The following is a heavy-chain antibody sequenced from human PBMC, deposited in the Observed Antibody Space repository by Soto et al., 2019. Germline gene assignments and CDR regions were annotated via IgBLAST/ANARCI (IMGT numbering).Heavy chain of an antibody. J-gene: IGHJ4*02. CDR3: AKDQGYYYGSGSYPSDY. Sequence: EVQLLESGGGLVRPGGSLRLSCAASEFTFNSYGMSWVRQAPGKGLEWVSGISRSGGSTFYAASVKGRFTISRDISKNTLYLQMNSLRAEDTAVYFCAKDQGYYYGSGSYPSDYWGQGTLVTVSS. V-gene: IGHV3-23*01. CDR2: ISRSGGST. D-gene: IGHD3-10*01. CDR1: EFTFNSYG.